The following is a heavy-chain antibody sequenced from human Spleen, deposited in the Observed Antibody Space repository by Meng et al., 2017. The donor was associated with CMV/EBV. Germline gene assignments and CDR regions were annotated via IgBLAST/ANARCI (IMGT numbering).Heavy chain of an antibody. CDR2: IYFSGVT. D-gene: IGHD1-1*01. CDR3: AKTDSREGGFDS. J-gene: IGHJ4*02. Sequence: CTVSGASIPHGGYYWSWIRQHPEGGLEWIGFIYFSGVTYYNPSLKSRITISVDASKRQFFLKLNSVTAADTAVYYCAKTDSREGGFDSWGQGTLVTVSS. CDR1: GASIPHGGYY. V-gene: IGHV4-31*03.